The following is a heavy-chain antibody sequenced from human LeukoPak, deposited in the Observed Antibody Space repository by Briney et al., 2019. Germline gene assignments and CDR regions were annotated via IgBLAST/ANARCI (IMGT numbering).Heavy chain of an antibody. V-gene: IGHV4-38-2*02. J-gene: IGHJ4*02. D-gene: IGHD6-13*01. CDR2: IYHSGST. Sequence: PSETLSLTCTVSGYSISSGYYWGWIRQPPGKGLEWIGSIYHSGSTYYNLSLKSRVTISVDTSKNQFSLKLSSVTAADTAVYYCARDSSSWYSTAGVRPFDYWGQGTLVTVSS. CDR1: GYSISSGYY. CDR3: ARDSSSWYSTAGVRPFDY.